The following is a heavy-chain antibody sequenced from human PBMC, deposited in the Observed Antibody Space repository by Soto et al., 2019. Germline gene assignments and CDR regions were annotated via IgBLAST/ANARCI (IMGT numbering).Heavy chain of an antibody. D-gene: IGHD1-26*01. Sequence: GSLRLSCAASGFTFSSYAMSWVRQAPGKGLEWVSAISGSGGSTYYADSVKGRFTISRDNSKNTLYLQMNSLRAEDTAVYYCAKSGAGYYYYYMDVWGKGTPVTGSS. J-gene: IGHJ6*03. V-gene: IGHV3-23*01. CDR3: AKSGAGYYYYYMDV. CDR2: ISGSGGST. CDR1: GFTFSSYA.